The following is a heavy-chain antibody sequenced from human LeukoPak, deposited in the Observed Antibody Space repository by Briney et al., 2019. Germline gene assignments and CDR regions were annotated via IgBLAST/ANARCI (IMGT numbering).Heavy chain of an antibody. Sequence: PGGSLRLSCAASGFTFSNAWMSWVRQAPGKGLEWVGRIKSKTDGGTTDYAAPVKGRFTISRDDSKNTLYLQMNSLKTEDTAVYYCTTQRGGYCSGGSCYRPWGQGTPVTVSS. CDR3: TTQRGGYCSGGSCYRP. CDR2: IKSKTDGGTT. D-gene: IGHD2-15*01. V-gene: IGHV3-15*01. CDR1: GFTFSNAW. J-gene: IGHJ5*02.